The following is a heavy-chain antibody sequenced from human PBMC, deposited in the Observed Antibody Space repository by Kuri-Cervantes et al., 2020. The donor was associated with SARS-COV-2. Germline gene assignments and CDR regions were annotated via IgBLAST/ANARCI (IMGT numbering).Heavy chain of an antibody. D-gene: IGHD3-3*01. CDR2: IIPIFGTA. J-gene: IGHJ4*02. Sequence: SVKVSCKASGGTFSSYAISWVRQAPGRGLEWMGGIIPIFGTANYAQKFQGRVTITADESTSTAYMELRSLRSDDTAVYYCARASPHRTSGYNTLDYWGQGTLVTVYS. CDR1: GGTFSSYA. V-gene: IGHV1-69*13. CDR3: ARASPHRTSGYNTLDY.